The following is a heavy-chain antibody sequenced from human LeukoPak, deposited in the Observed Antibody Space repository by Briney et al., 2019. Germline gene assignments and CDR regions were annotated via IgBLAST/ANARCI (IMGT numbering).Heavy chain of an antibody. CDR3: ARDHPFYDFWSGSPFDY. J-gene: IGHJ4*02. Sequence: GGSLRLSCAASGFTFSSYWMHWVRQAPGKGLVWVSRINSDGSSTSYADSVKGRFTISRDNSKNTLYLQMNSLRAEDTAVYYCARDHPFYDFWSGSPFDYWGQGTLVTVSS. CDR2: INSDGSST. V-gene: IGHV3-74*01. D-gene: IGHD3-3*01. CDR1: GFTFSSYW.